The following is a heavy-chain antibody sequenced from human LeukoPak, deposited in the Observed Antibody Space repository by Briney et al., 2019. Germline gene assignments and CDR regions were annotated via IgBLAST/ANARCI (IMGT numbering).Heavy chain of an antibody. CDR3: ARGYCSGGRCYDTLNYQYGMDA. CDR1: GYTFTSYG. Sequence: ASVKVSCKASGYTFTSYGISWVRQAPGQGPEWMGWISVYNGNTNYAQRLQGRVTMTTDTSTSTAYMELRSLRSDDTAVYYCARGYCSGGRCYDTLNYQYGMDAWGQGTTVTVSS. V-gene: IGHV1-18*01. D-gene: IGHD2-15*01. J-gene: IGHJ6*02. CDR2: ISVYNGNT.